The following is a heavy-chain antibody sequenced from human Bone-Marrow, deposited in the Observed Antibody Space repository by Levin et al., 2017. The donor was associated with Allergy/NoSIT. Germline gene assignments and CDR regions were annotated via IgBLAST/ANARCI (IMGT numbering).Heavy chain of an antibody. CDR1: GGSISSGGYY. CDR2: IYYSGST. CDR3: ARDPSYGERAGAFDI. V-gene: IGHV4-31*03. J-gene: IGHJ3*02. Sequence: SQTLSLTCTVSGGSISSGGYYWSWIRQHPGKGLEWIGYIYYSGSTYYNPSLKSRVTISVDTSKNQFSLKLSSVTAADTAVYYCARDPSYGERAGAFDIWGQGTMVTVSS. D-gene: IGHD3-10*01.